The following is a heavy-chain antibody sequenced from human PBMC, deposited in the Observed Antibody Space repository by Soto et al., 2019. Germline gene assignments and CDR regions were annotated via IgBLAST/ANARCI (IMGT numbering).Heavy chain of an antibody. J-gene: IGHJ4*02. CDR2: IIPIFGTA. D-gene: IGHD5-18*01. CDR3: VLYSYAYSNYFDY. CDR1: GGTFSSYA. V-gene: IGHV1-69*06. Sequence: QVQLVQSGAEVKKPGSSVKVSCKASGGTFSSYAISWVRQAPGQGHEWMGGIIPIFGTANYAQKFQGRVTITADKSTSPAYMELSRLRSEDTAVYYCVLYSYAYSNYFDYWGQGSLVTVSS.